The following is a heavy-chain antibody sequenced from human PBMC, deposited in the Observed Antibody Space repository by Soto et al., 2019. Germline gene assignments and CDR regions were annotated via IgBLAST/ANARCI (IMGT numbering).Heavy chain of an antibody. J-gene: IGHJ3*01. Sequence: EVQLVESGGGLVRPGVSLRLSCAASGFTFSYYWMHWVRQATGKGLVWVSRIHSDGSSTTYAYFVKGLFIISRDNAGNPVELQINSVRVAYTAVYYCARGNRRAFDLRGPWTVVTFSS. V-gene: IGHV3-74*01. CDR3: ARGNRRAFDL. D-gene: IGHD1-1*01. CDR2: IHSDGSST. CDR1: GFTFSYYW.